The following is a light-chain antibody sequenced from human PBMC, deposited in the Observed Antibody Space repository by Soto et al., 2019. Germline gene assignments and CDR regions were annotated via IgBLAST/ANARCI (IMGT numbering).Light chain of an antibody. CDR1: QNINNY. CDR2: AAS. J-gene: IGKJ2*01. Sequence: DIQMTQSPSSLSASVGASVTITCRASQNINNYLNWYQQKPGKAPKLLIYAASTLHSGVPSRFAGSGSGTDFSLTINSLQPEDFASYFWQHSYTAPPFTFGQGTRLEI. V-gene: IGKV1-39*01. CDR3: QHSYTAPPFT.